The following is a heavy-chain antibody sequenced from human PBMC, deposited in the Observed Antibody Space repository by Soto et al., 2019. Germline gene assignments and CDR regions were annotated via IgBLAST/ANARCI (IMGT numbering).Heavy chain of an antibody. V-gene: IGHV4-61*01. Sequence: SETLSLTCTVSGGSVSSGSYYWSWIRQPPGKGLEWIGEINHSGSTNYNPSLKSRVTISVDTSKNQFSLKLSSVTAADTAVYYCARGTADYGSGTTKNYYYYGMDVWGQGTTVTVSS. CDR1: GGSVSSGSYY. CDR2: INHSGST. D-gene: IGHD3-10*01. CDR3: ARGTADYGSGTTKNYYYYGMDV. J-gene: IGHJ6*02.